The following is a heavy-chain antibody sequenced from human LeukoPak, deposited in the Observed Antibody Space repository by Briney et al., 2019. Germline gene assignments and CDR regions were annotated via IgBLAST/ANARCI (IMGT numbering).Heavy chain of an antibody. CDR1: GGSISSSNW. Sequence: PSETLSLTCAVSGGSISSSNWWSWVRQPPGKGLEWIGEIYHSGSTNYNPSLKSRVTISVDKSKNQFSLKLSSVTAADTAVYYCARGKYQLLPPMGGNDWFDPWGQGTLVTVSS. CDR2: IYHSGST. D-gene: IGHD2-2*01. J-gene: IGHJ5*02. V-gene: IGHV4-4*02. CDR3: ARGKYQLLPPMGGNDWFDP.